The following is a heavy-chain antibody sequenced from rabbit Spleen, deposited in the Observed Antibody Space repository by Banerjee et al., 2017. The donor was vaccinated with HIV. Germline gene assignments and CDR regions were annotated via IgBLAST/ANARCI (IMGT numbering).Heavy chain of an antibody. CDR2: VDVSTTSPT. CDR3: ARDLVAVIGWNFNL. Sequence: QEQLEESGGGLVKPEGSLTITCKASGFDLSSAYYMCWVRQAPGKGPEWVACVDVSTTSPTYYATWAKGRFTISKNSSTTVTLQMTSLTAADTATYFCARDLVAVIGWNFNLWGPGTLVTVS. D-gene: IGHD1-1*01. J-gene: IGHJ4*01. V-gene: IGHV1S45*01. CDR1: GFDLSSAYY.